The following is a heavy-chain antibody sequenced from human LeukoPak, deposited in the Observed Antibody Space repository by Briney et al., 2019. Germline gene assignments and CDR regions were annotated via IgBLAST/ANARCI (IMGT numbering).Heavy chain of an antibody. CDR2: IYYRGGT. V-gene: IGHV4-59*08. CDR3: ARHGNTGPVSGLPLDH. CDR1: GDSINGYF. D-gene: IGHD6-19*01. J-gene: IGHJ4*01. Sequence: SETLSLTCTVSGDSINGYFWSWIRQPPGQGLEWVGYIYYRGGTSYYPSLGGRITVSLDTSRNQFFLRLTSVTPADTAMYYCARHGNTGPVSGLPLDHWGHGTLVSVSS.